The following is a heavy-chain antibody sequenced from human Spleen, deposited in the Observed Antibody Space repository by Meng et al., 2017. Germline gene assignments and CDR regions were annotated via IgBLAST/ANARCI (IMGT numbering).Heavy chain of an antibody. J-gene: IGHJ4*02. CDR3: ATIQLSSYFDY. Sequence: GESLKISCAASGFTFSSYWMSWVRQAPGKGLEWVANIKQDGSEKYYVDSVKGRFTISRDNAKNSLYLQMNSLRAEDTAVYYCATIQLSSYFDYWGQGTLVTVSS. CDR1: GFTFSSYW. D-gene: IGHD5-18*01. CDR2: IKQDGSEK. V-gene: IGHV3-7*01.